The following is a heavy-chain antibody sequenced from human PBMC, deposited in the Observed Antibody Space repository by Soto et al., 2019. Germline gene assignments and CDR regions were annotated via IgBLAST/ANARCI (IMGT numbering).Heavy chain of an antibody. Sequence: QVTLKESGPVLVKATATLTLTCNISGFSLTTGRMGVSWIRQPPGKALEWLAHIFSNNERSYTTTLQTRLSMSADTSKGQVLFTMTSVGPDDTGTYFCARVDADSSAYSSAYFYGLDVWGQGASVTVS. CDR1: GFSLTTGRMG. J-gene: IGHJ6*02. D-gene: IGHD4-17*01. CDR3: ARVDADSSAYSSAYFYGLDV. V-gene: IGHV2-26*03. CDR2: IFSNNER.